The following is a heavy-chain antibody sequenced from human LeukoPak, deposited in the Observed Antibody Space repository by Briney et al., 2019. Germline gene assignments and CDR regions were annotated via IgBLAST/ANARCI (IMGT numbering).Heavy chain of an antibody. CDR2: IYQSGST. Sequence: SQTLSLTCTVSGVSISSDTYYWSWIRQPPGKGLEWIGHIYQSGSTYYNPSLKSRVTISVDTSKNQFSLKLSSVTAADTAVYYCARSRYYDSSGHFDYWGQGTLVTVSS. CDR1: GVSISSDTYY. V-gene: IGHV4-30-2*01. D-gene: IGHD3-22*01. CDR3: ARSRYYDSSGHFDY. J-gene: IGHJ4*02.